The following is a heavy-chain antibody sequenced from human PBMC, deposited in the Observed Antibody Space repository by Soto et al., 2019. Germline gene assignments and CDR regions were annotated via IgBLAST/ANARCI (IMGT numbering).Heavy chain of an antibody. Sequence: QVQLQESGPGLVRPSETLSLTCAVSGGSISSDNWWTWVRQAPGKGLEWIGEIYHSGRTNYNPSLKSRATISEDKSKNQFSLNLRSETAAETAVYYCARVSGGDYDGYGLDVWGQGTTVTVSS. CDR3: ARVSGGDYDGYGLDV. V-gene: IGHV4-4*02. D-gene: IGHD4-17*01. CDR1: GGSISSDNW. J-gene: IGHJ6*02. CDR2: IYHSGRT.